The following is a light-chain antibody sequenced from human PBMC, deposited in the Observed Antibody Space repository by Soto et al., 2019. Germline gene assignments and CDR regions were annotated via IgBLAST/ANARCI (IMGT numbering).Light chain of an antibody. V-gene: IGKV3-20*01. J-gene: IGKJ2*01. CDR1: QSVSGSY. CDR2: SVS. CDR3: QQYDDSPSYT. Sequence: EIVLTQSPGTLSLSPRERATLSCRASQSVSGSYLAWYQQKPGQAPRLLIYSVSSRATGIPDRFSGSGSGTDFTLTISRLEPEDFAVYYCQQYDDSPSYTFGQGTKLEIK.